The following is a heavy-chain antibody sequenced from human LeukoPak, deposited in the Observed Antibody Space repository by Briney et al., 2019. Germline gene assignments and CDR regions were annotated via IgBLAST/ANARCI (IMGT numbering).Heavy chain of an antibody. CDR2: IYSGGST. CDR3: ARAPADCDYGDYVLRY. J-gene: IGHJ4*02. V-gene: IGHV3-53*01. CDR1: GFTVSSNY. D-gene: IGHD4-17*01. Sequence: GGSLRLSCAASGFTVSSNYMSWVRQAPGKGLEWVSVIYSGGSTYYADSVKGRFTISRDNSKNTLYLQMNSLRAEDTAVYYCARAPADCDYGDYVLRYWGQGTLVTVSS.